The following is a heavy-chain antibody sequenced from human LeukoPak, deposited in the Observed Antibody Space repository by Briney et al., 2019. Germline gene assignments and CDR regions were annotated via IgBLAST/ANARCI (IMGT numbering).Heavy chain of an antibody. CDR3: ARVTDRTLSGAFDI. J-gene: IGHJ3*02. V-gene: IGHV4-39*07. D-gene: IGHD2-21*02. CDR1: GGSISSVHYY. CDR2: IYHTGNT. Sequence: SETLSLTCTVSGGSISSVHYYWAWIRQPPGKGLEWIGNIYHTGNTFYNPSLKSRVTISVDTSKNQFSLNLNSVTAADTAVYYCARVTDRTLSGAFDIWGQGTMVTVSS.